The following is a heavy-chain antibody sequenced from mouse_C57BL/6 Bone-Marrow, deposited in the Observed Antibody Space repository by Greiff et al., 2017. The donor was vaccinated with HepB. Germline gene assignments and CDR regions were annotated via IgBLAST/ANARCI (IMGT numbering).Heavy chain of an antibody. V-gene: IGHV2-5*01. J-gene: IGHJ3*01. CDR1: GFSLTSYG. CDR3: AISPYYYGSSPFAY. D-gene: IGHD1-1*01. CDR2: IWRGGST. Sequence: QVQLKESGPGLVQPSQSLSITCTVSGFSLTSYGVPWVRQSPGKGLEWLGVIWRGGSTDYNAAFMSRLSITKDNSKSQVFFKMNSLQADDTAIYYCAISPYYYGSSPFAYWGQGTLVTVSA.